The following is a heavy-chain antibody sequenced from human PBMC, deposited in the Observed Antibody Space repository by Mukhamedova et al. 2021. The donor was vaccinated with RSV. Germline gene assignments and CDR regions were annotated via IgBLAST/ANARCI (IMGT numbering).Heavy chain of an antibody. D-gene: IGHD3-22*01. Sequence: GFTFSNYALHWVRQAPGKGLEWVAFISYDGSTTYYADSVKGRFTISRDNSKNALYLQMNSLRADDTAVFYCARDTTDVVIFDFG. CDR2: ISYDGSTT. J-gene: IGHJ3*01. CDR1: GFTFSNYA. CDR3: ARDTTDVVIFDF. V-gene: IGHV3-30*04.